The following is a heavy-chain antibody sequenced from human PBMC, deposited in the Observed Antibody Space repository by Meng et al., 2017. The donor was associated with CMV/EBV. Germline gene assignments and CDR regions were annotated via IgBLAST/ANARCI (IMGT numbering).Heavy chain of an antibody. J-gene: IGHJ4*02. D-gene: IGHD3-3*01. Sequence: KISCIASGFKFGDYVMSWVRQAPGKGLEWMGRIIPILGIANYAQKFQGRVTITADKSTSTAYMELSSLRSEDTAVYYCARGDSFWSGYYWGQGTLVTVSS. V-gene: IGHV1-69*04. CDR3: ARGDSFWSGYY. CDR2: IIPILGIA. CDR1: GFKFGDYV.